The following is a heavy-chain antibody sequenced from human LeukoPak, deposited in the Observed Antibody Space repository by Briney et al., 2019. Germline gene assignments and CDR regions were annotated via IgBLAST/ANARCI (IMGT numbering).Heavy chain of an antibody. CDR1: GYTFTSYG. J-gene: IGHJ6*02. CDR2: ISAYNGNT. CDR3: ARDGNDYGDYSYYGMDV. V-gene: IGHV1-18*01. D-gene: IGHD4-17*01. Sequence: ASVKVSCKASGYTFTSYGISWVRQAPGQGLEWMGWISAYNGNTNYAQKLQGRVTMTTDTSTSTAYMELRSLRSDDTAVYYCARDGNDYGDYSYYGMDVWGQGTTVTVSS.